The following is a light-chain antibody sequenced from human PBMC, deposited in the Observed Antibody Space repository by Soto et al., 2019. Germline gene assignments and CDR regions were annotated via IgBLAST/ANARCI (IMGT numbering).Light chain of an antibody. V-gene: IGLV8-61*01. J-gene: IGLJ1*01. CDR1: SGSVSTSYY. CDR2: STN. CDR3: QVWDSSSDRYV. Sequence: QTVVTQEPSFSVSPGGTVTLTCGLSSGSVSTSYYPSWYQQTPGQAPRTLIDSTNTRSSGVPDRFSGSNSGNTATLAISRVEAGDEADYYCQVWDSSSDRYVFGTGTKLTVL.